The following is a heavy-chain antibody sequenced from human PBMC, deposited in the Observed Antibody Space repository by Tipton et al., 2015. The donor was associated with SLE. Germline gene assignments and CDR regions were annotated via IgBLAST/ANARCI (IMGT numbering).Heavy chain of an antibody. CDR2: IYHSGST. CDR3: ARGESPGGTFDY. Sequence: TLSLTCTVSGYSISSGYYWGWIRQPPGKGLEWIGSIYHSGSTYYNPSLKSRVTISVDTSKNQFSLKLSSVTAADTAVYYCARGESPGGTFDYWGQGTLVTVSS. V-gene: IGHV4-38-2*02. D-gene: IGHD1-26*01. CDR1: GYSISSGYY. J-gene: IGHJ4*02.